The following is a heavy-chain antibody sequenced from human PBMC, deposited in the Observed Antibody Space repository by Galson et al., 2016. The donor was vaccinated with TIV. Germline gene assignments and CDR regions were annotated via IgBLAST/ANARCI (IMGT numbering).Heavy chain of an antibody. J-gene: IGHJ6*02. CDR3: VKDRNTAFDTHYSHYGLDV. V-gene: IGHV1-69*13. CDR2: IIPMFGTA. CDR1: GGTFSSYV. Sequence: SVKVSCKASGGTFSSYVIKWVRQAPGQGLEWMGEIIPMFGTANYAQKFQGRVTITADESTSTAYMELSSLRSEDTAVYYCVKDRNTAFDTHYSHYGLDVWGQGTTVIVSS. D-gene: IGHD5-18*01.